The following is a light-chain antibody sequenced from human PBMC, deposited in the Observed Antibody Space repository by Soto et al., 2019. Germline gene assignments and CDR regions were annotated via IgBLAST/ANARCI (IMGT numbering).Light chain of an antibody. J-gene: IGLJ3*02. CDR1: SSDVGGYSH. V-gene: IGLV2-8*01. Sequence: QSALTQPPSASGSPGQSVTMSCTGTSSDVGGYSHVSWYQQHPGKAPKLIIYEGSRRPSGVPGRFSGSKSGNTASLTVSGLQAEDEGDYYCNSYAGNNNLLFGGGTKLTVL. CDR2: EGS. CDR3: NSYAGNNNLL.